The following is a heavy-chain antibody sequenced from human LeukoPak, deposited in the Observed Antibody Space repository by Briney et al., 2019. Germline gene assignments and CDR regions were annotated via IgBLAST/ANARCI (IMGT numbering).Heavy chain of an antibody. D-gene: IGHD3-10*01. CDR3: ARDYGSGNNYYYYMDV. V-gene: IGHV1-69*13. CDR2: IIPIFGTA. J-gene: IGHJ6*03. Sequence: SVKVSCKASGGTFSSYAISWVRQAPGQGLEWIGGIIPIFGTANYAQKFQGRVTITADESTSTAYMELSSLRSEDTAVYYCARDYGSGNNYYYYMDVWGKGTTVTVSS. CDR1: GGTFSSYA.